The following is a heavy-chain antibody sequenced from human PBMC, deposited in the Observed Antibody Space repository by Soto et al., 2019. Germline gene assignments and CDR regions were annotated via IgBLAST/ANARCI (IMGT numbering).Heavy chain of an antibody. CDR2: ISGSGGST. V-gene: IGHV3-23*01. Sequence: GGSLGLSCAASGFTFSSYAMSWVRQAPGKGLEWVSAISGSGGSTYYADSVKSRFTISRDNSKNTLYLQMNSLRAEDTAVYYCAKDGGYAYYDSSGYYFGYWGQGTLVTAPQ. CDR3: AKDGGYAYYDSSGYYFGY. CDR1: GFTFSSYA. J-gene: IGHJ4*02. D-gene: IGHD3-22*01.